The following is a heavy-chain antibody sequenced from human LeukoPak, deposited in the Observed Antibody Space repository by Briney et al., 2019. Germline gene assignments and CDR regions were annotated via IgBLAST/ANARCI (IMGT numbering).Heavy chain of an antibody. CDR2: ISGYDGNT. V-gene: IGHV1-18*01. CDR3: ARDLFSEPAGPLWYFDL. Sequence: ASVKVSCKASGYTFTSYGISWVRQAPGQGLEWMGWISGYDGNTNYVQTLQGRVTMTTDTSTSTAYMELRSLRSDDTAVYYCARDLFSEPAGPLWYFDLWGRGTLVTVSS. D-gene: IGHD2-2*01. CDR1: GYTFTSYG. J-gene: IGHJ2*01.